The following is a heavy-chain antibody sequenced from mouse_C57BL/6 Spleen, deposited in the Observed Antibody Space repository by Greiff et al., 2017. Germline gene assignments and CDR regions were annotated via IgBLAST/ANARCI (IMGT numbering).Heavy chain of an antibody. CDR3: ARHGGSSPPFDY. CDR2: ISGGGGNT. J-gene: IGHJ2*01. D-gene: IGHD1-1*01. CDR1: GFTFSSYT. Sequence: EVQLVESGGGLVKPGGSLKLSCAASGFTFSSYTMSWVRQTPEKRLEWVATISGGGGNTYYPDSVKGRVTISRDNAKNTLYLQLSSLRSEDTALYYCARHGGSSPPFDYWGQGTTLTVSS. V-gene: IGHV5-9*01.